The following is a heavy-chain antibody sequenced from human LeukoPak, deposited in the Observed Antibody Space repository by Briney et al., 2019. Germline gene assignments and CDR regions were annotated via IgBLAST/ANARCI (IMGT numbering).Heavy chain of an antibody. CDR2: ISGSGGRT. Sequence: PGGSLRLSCAASGFTFSSYAMRWGRQAPGKGLEWVSAISGSGGRTHHPHTLNPRFPLSTHHSKNTLSLQMNSLTAEDTAVYYCAKSRPTQRIWFGLARAPTFDYWGQGTLVTVSS. CDR1: GFTFSSYA. D-gene: IGHD3-10*01. V-gene: IGHV3-23*01. CDR3: AKSRPTQRIWFGLARAPTFDY. J-gene: IGHJ4*02.